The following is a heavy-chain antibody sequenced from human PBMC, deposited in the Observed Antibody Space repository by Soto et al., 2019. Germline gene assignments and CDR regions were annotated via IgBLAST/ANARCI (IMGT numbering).Heavy chain of an antibody. V-gene: IGHV3-74*01. CDR2: INSDGSST. D-gene: IGHD3-3*01. J-gene: IGHJ3*02. CDR3: ARVTATYYDIRNGYTETWIDAFDI. Sequence: GGSLRLSCAASGFTFSSYWMHWVRQAPGKGLVWVSRINSDGSSTSYADSVKGRFTISRDNAKNTLYLQMNSLRVEDTVMNYSARVTATYYDIRNGYTETWIDAFDIWGQGTMVTVSS. CDR1: GFTFSSYW.